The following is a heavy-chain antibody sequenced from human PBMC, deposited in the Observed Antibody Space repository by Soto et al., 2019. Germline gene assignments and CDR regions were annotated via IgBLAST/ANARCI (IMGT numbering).Heavy chain of an antibody. J-gene: IGHJ4*02. V-gene: IGHV1-3*01. CDR1: GYTFTNYG. CDR2: INAGSGDT. CDR3: ARVKTGFGEIPFHY. D-gene: IGHD3-10*01. Sequence: ASVKVSCKASGYTFTNYGMNWVRQAPGQRLEWMGWINAGSGDTKYSQKFQGRVTITRDTSASTAYMDLMSLRSEDTAVYYCARVKTGFGEIPFHYWGQGTPVTVSS.